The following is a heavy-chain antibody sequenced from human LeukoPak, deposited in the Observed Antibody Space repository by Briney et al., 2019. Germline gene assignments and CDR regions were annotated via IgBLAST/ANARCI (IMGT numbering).Heavy chain of an antibody. Sequence: SETLSLTCTVSGGSISSSSYCWGWIRQPPGKGLEWIGSIYYSGSTYYNPSLKSRVTISVDTSKNQFSLKLSSVTAADTAVYYCARFSGYKIGDYYYYYGMDVWGQGTTVTVSS. CDR1: GGSISSSSYC. D-gene: IGHD3-22*01. CDR3: ARFSGYKIGDYYYYYGMDV. V-gene: IGHV4-39*01. J-gene: IGHJ6*02. CDR2: IYYSGST.